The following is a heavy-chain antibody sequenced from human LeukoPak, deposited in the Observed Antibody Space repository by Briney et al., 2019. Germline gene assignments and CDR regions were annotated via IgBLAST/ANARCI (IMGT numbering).Heavy chain of an antibody. CDR1: NYTFSSYG. D-gene: IGHD3-9*01. Sequence: ASVKVSCKASNYTFSSYGINWVRQAPGQGLEWMGWISVYSGNTNYAEKFQGRVTMTTDTSTSTAYMELTSLRSDDTAVYFCARDEYDILSGYYVIDYWGQGTLVTVSS. V-gene: IGHV1-18*01. CDR2: ISVYSGNT. CDR3: ARDEYDILSGYYVIDY. J-gene: IGHJ4*02.